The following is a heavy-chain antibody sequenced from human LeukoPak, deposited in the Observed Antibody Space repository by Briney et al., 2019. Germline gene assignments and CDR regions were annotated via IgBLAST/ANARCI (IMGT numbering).Heavy chain of an antibody. Sequence: GGSLRLSCAASGFTFSSYWMHWVRQAPGKGLVWVSRISSDGSSTNYADSVEGRFTISRDNAKNTLYLQMNSMRAEDTAMYYCARIMVYDQDYWGEGKLVTVSS. V-gene: IGHV3-74*01. J-gene: IGHJ4*02. CDR3: ARIMVYDQDY. CDR2: ISSDGSST. CDR1: GFTFSSYW. D-gene: IGHD2-8*01.